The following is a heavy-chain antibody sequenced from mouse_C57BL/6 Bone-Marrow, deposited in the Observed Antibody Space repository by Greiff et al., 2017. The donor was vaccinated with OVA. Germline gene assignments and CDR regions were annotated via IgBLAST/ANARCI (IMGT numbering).Heavy chain of an antibody. CDR2: IYPGSGNT. V-gene: IGHV1-76*01. J-gene: IGHJ4*01. D-gene: IGHD2-4*01. Sequence: VQLQQSGAELVRPGASVKLSCKASGYTFTDYYINWVKQRPGQGLEWIARIYPGSGNTYYNEKFKGKATLTAEKSSSTAYMQLSSLTSADSAVYFCARSGIYYDYDNAMDYWGQGTSVTVSS. CDR3: ARSGIYYDYDNAMDY. CDR1: GYTFTDYY.